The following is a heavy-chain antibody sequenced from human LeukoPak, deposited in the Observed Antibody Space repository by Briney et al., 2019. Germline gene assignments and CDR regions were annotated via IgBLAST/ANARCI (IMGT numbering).Heavy chain of an antibody. CDR3: AKDLQHLVRTLSFDT. V-gene: IGHV3-30*18. D-gene: IGHD6-13*01. J-gene: IGHJ4*02. CDR2: ILFDGSIE. Sequence: GGPLRLSCAASGFTFSSYGMHWVRQSPGKGLEWVAVILFDGSIEYNADSVKGRFTISSDDSTNTLYLQMNSLRPEDTALYYCAKDLQHLVRTLSFDTWGQGTLVT. CDR1: GFTFSSYG.